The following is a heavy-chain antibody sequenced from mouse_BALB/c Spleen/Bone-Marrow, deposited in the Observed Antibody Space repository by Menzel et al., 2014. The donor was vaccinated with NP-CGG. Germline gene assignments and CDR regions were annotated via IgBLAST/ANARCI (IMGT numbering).Heavy chain of an antibody. J-gene: IGHJ3*01. V-gene: IGHV14-3*02. CDR1: GFNIKDTY. CDR3: ARYYYGSSLFAY. CDR2: IDPANGNT. Sequence: EVQLVESGAELVKPGASVKLSCTDSGFNIKDTYMYWVKQRPEQGLEWIGRIDPANGNTKYDPKFQDKATITADTSSNTAYLQLSSLTSEDTAVYYCARYYYGSSLFAYWGRATLVPVSA. D-gene: IGHD1-1*01.